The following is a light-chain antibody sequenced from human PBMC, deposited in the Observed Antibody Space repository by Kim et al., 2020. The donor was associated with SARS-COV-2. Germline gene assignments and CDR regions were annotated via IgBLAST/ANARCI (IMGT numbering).Light chain of an antibody. CDR3: SSYTSSRTYV. J-gene: IGLJ1*01. CDR2: EVG. Sequence: QSALTQPPSVSGSPGQSVTISCTGTSSDVGSYNRVSWYQQPPGTAPKLMIYEVGNRPSGVPDRFSGSKSGNTASLTISGLQAEDEADYYCSSYTSSRTYVFGTGTKVTVL. V-gene: IGLV2-18*02. CDR1: SSDVGSYNR.